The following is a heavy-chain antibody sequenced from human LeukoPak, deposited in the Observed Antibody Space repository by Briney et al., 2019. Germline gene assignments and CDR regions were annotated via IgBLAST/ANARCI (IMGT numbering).Heavy chain of an antibody. D-gene: IGHD2-15*01. CDR1: GFTFSSYA. J-gene: IGHJ6*02. CDR3: AKDRLDIVVVVAATQRRGFMDV. Sequence: GGSLRLSCAASGFTFSSYAMSWVRQAPGKGLEWVSAISGSGGSTYYAGSVKGRFTISRDNSKNTLYLQMNSLRAEDTAVYYCAKDRLDIVVVVAATQRRGFMDVWGQGTTVTVSS. CDR2: ISGSGGST. V-gene: IGHV3-23*01.